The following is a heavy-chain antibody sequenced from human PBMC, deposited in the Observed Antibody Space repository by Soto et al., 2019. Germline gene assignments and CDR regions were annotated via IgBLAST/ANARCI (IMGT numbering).Heavy chain of an antibody. CDR1: GYTFTSYG. D-gene: IGHD4-17*01. CDR3: ARDRCSNYGDFMDFDY. Sequence: GASVKVSCKASGYTFTSYGISWVRQAPGQGLEWMGWISAYNGNTNYAQKLQGRVTMTTDTSTSTAYMELRSLRSDDTAVYYCARDRCSNYGDFMDFDYWGQGTLVTVSS. J-gene: IGHJ4*02. CDR2: ISAYNGNT. V-gene: IGHV1-18*01.